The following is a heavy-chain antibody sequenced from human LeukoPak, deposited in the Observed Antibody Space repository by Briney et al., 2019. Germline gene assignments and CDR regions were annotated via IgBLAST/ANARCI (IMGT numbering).Heavy chain of an antibody. J-gene: IGHJ4*02. CDR2: ISGGGGST. CDR1: GFTFSSYA. V-gene: IGHV3-23*01. Sequence: GGSLRLSCAASGFTFSSYAMSWVRQPPGKGLEWVSAISGGGGSTYYADSVKGRFTISRDNSKNTLYLQMNSLRAEDTAVYYCAKDGRGSWPLDFDYWGQGTLVTVSS. D-gene: IGHD2-15*01. CDR3: AKDGRGSWPLDFDY.